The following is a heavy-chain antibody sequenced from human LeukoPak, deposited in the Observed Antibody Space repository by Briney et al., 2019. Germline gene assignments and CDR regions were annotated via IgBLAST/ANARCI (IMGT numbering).Heavy chain of an antibody. CDR2: MNPNSGNT. CDR1: GYTFTSYD. Sequence: ASVTVSCKASGYTFTSYDINWVRQATGQGLEWMGWMNPNSGNTGYAQKFQGRVTMTRNTSISTAYMELSSLRSEDTAVYYCARWATSIAARRRGGYYYYGMDVWGPGTTVTVSS. CDR3: ARWATSIAARRRGGYYYYGMDV. V-gene: IGHV1-8*01. J-gene: IGHJ6*02. D-gene: IGHD6-6*01.